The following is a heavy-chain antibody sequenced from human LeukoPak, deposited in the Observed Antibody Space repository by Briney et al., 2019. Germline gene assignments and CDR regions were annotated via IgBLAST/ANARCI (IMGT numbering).Heavy chain of an antibody. V-gene: IGHV3-23*01. CDR1: GFTFRNYA. J-gene: IGHJ4*02. CDR2: IVGSGSST. CDR3: AKGRKWELPLDY. D-gene: IGHD1-26*01. Sequence: PGASLRLSCAASGFTFRNYAMSWVRQAPGKGLEWVSAIVGSGSSTYYAGSVKGRFTISRDSSKNTLYLQMNSLRAEDTAVYYCAKGRKWELPLDYWGQGTLVSVSS.